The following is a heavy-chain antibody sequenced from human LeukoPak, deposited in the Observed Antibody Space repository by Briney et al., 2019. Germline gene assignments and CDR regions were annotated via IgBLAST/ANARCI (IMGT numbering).Heavy chain of an antibody. D-gene: IGHD2-8*01. CDR2: FDPEDGET. V-gene: IGHV1-24*01. CDR3: ATGLIDTNTNSRPNN. J-gene: IGHJ4*02. CDR1: GYTLTELS. Sequence: ASVKVSCKVSGYTLTELSMHWVRQAPGKGLEWMGGFDPEDGETIYAQKFQGRVTMTEDTSTDTAYMELSSRRSEDTAVYYCATGLIDTNTNSRPNNWGQGTRVTVSS.